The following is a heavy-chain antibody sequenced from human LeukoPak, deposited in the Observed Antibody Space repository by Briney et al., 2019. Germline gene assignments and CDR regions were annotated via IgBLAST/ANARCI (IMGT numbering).Heavy chain of an antibody. J-gene: IGHJ4*02. V-gene: IGHV3-33*01. CDR2: IWYDGSNK. CDR3: ARGPRYSSGWYSDY. CDR1: GFTFSSYG. D-gene: IGHD6-19*01. Sequence: PGRSLRLSCAASGFTFSSYGMHWDRQAPGKGLEWVAVIWYDGSNKYYADSVKGRFTISRDNSKNTLYLQMNSLRAEDTAVYYCARGPRYSSGWYSDYWGQATMLSVSS.